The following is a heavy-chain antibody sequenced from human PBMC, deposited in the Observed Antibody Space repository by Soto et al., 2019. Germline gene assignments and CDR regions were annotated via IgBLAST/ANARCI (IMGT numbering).Heavy chain of an antibody. Sequence: ASETLSLTCAVYGGSFSGYYWTWIRQPPGTGLEWIGEINHSGSTNYNPSLKSRVTISVDTSKNQFSLKLSSVTAADTAVYYCARDKITGLFDYWGQGTLVTVSS. J-gene: IGHJ4*02. CDR2: INHSGST. CDR3: ARDKITGLFDY. V-gene: IGHV4-34*01. CDR1: GGSFSGYY. D-gene: IGHD2-8*02.